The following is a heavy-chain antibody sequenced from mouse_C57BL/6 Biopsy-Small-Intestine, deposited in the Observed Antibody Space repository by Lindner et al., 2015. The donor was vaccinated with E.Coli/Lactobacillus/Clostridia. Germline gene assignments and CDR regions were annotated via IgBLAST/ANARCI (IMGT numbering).Heavy chain of an antibody. Sequence: VQLQESGPELVKPGASVKISCKASGYAFSTSWMNWVKQRPGKGLEWIGRIYPGDGDTKYNEKFKDKATLTADKSSSTAYMQLSSLTSEDSAVYFCARSTGLFDVWGTGTTVTVSS. CDR3: ARSTGLFDV. D-gene: IGHD4-1*01. J-gene: IGHJ1*03. CDR1: GYAFSTSW. CDR2: IYPGDGDT. V-gene: IGHV1-82*01.